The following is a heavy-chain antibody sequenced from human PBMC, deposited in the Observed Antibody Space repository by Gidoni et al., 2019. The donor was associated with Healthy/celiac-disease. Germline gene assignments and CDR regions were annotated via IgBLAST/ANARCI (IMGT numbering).Heavy chain of an antibody. CDR1: GFPFVYYA. D-gene: IGHD3-3*01. CDR2: IRSKAYGGTT. Sequence: EVQLVESGGGLVPPGRSLRLYCTAPGFPFVYYAMSWFRQAPGKGLEGVGFIRSKAYGGTTEYAASVKGRFTISRDDSKSIAYLQMNSLKTEDTAVYYCTRVRDFWSGYPDYWGQGTLVTVSS. V-gene: IGHV3-49*03. J-gene: IGHJ4*02. CDR3: TRVRDFWSGYPDY.